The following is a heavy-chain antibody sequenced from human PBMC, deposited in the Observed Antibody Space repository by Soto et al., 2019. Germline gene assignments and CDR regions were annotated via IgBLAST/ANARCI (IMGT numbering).Heavy chain of an antibody. Sequence: GGSLRLSCAASGFTVSSNYMSWVRQAPGKGLEWVSVIYSGGSTYYADSVKGRFTISRDNSKNTLYLQMNSLRAEDTAVYYCARDLGYSGLHDAFDIWGQGTMVTVS. D-gene: IGHD5-12*01. CDR1: GFTVSSNY. V-gene: IGHV3-66*01. CDR2: IYSGGST. J-gene: IGHJ3*02. CDR3: ARDLGYSGLHDAFDI.